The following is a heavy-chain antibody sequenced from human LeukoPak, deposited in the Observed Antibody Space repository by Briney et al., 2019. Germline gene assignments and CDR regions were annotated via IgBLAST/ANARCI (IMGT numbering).Heavy chain of an antibody. CDR2: INHSGST. J-gene: IGHJ4*02. V-gene: IGHV4-34*01. D-gene: IGHD6-13*01. Sequence: ASETLSLTCAVYGGSFSGYYWSWIRQPPGKGLEWIGEINHSGSTNYNPSLKSRVTISVDTSKNQFSLKLSSVTAADTAVYYCARYSSSWLIGFDYWGQGTLVTVSS. CDR3: ARYSSSWLIGFDY. CDR1: GGSFSGYY.